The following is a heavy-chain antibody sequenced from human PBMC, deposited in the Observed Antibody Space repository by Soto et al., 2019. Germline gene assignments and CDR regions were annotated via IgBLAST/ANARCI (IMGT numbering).Heavy chain of an antibody. CDR1: GGSVSSSSYY. Sequence: SETLSLTCTVSGGSVSSSSYYWGWVRQPPGKGLEWIGSVYYSGSTYYNPSLEGRVTISVDKSKNQFSLKLSSVTAADTAVYYCARHRGRSIAVAGTLENWFDPWGQGTLVTVSS. V-gene: IGHV4-39*01. D-gene: IGHD6-19*01. CDR2: VYYSGST. CDR3: ARHRGRSIAVAGTLENWFDP. J-gene: IGHJ5*02.